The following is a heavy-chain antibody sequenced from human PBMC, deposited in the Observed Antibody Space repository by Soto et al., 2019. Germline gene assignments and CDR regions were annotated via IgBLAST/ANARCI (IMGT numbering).Heavy chain of an antibody. CDR1: GFTFTSSA. Sequence: ASVKVSCKASGFTFTSSAVQWVRQARGQRLEWIGWIVVGSGNTNYAQKFQERVTITRDMSTSTAYMELSSLRSEDTAVYYCAALGDEITNEYYYYYYGMDVWGQGTTVTVSS. V-gene: IGHV1-58*01. J-gene: IGHJ6*02. CDR3: AALGDEITNEYYYYYYGMDV. D-gene: IGHD3-10*01. CDR2: IVVGSGNT.